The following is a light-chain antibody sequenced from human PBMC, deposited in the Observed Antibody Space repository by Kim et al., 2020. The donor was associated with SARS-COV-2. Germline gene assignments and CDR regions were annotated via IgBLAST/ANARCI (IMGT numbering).Light chain of an antibody. CDR2: DVS. CDR3: SSYTSRDTVI. J-gene: IGLJ2*01. CDR1: SNDVGAYDF. V-gene: IGLV2-14*03. Sequence: GQSLTIPSSGTSNDVGAYDFVSWYQQHPGKAPKLIIHDVSHRPSGVSIRFSGSKSDNTASLTISGLQAEDEADYYCSSYTSRDTVIFGGGTQLTVL.